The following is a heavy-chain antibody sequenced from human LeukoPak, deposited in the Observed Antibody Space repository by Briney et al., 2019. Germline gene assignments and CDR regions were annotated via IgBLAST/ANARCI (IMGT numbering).Heavy chain of an antibody. J-gene: IGHJ4*02. D-gene: IGHD3-22*01. CDR3: ARDYRYYDSSGYYSFDY. Sequence: QPEGSLRLSRAASGFSFSTYGMNWVRQAPGKGLEWVSYISGNSKTIYYADSVKGRFSISRDNAKNSLYLQMNSLRDEGTAMYYCARDYRYYDSSGYYSFDYWGQGTLVTVSS. CDR1: GFSFSTYG. CDR2: ISGNSKTI. V-gene: IGHV3-48*02.